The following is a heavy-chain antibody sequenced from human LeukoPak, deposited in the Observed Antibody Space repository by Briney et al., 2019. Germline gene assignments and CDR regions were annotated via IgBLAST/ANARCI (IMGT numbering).Heavy chain of an antibody. CDR3: AREEWELPRGGFDY. CDR2: ISSSGGTI. V-gene: IGHV3-48*02. CDR1: GFNFIIYT. Sequence: GGSLRLSCAASGFNFIIYTMNWVRQAPGKGLEWVSFISSSGGTIYYAESVKGRFTISRDNAKNSLYLQMNSLRDEDTAVYYCAREEWELPRGGFDYWGQGTLVTVSS. J-gene: IGHJ4*02. D-gene: IGHD1-26*01.